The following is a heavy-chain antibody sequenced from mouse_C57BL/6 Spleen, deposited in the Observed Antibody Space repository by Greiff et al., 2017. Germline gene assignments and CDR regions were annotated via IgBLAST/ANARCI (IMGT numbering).Heavy chain of an antibody. J-gene: IGHJ4*01. CDR2: INPSNGGT. CDR3: AVPITTVVAYYAMGY. Sequence: VQLQQPGTELVKPGASVKLSCKASGYTFTSYWMPWVKQRPGQGLEWIGNINPSNGGTNYNEKFKSKGTLTVDKSSSTAYMQLSSLTSEDSAVYYCAVPITTVVAYYAMGYWGQGTSVTGSS. V-gene: IGHV1-53*01. CDR1: GYTFTSYW. D-gene: IGHD1-1*01.